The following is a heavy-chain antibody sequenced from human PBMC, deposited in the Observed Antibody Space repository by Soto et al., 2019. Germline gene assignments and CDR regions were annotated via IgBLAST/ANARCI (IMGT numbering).Heavy chain of an antibody. CDR3: ARGARREQQLVSNWNWIDL. CDR2: INHSGST. Sequence: SETLSLTCAVYGGSFSGYYWSWIRQPPGKGLEWIGEINHSGSTNYNPSLKSRVTISVDTSKNQFSLKLSSVTAADTAVYYCARGARREQQLVSNWNWIDLPGQGTRVTVAS. V-gene: IGHV4-34*01. CDR1: GGSFSGYY. J-gene: IGHJ5*02. D-gene: IGHD6-13*01.